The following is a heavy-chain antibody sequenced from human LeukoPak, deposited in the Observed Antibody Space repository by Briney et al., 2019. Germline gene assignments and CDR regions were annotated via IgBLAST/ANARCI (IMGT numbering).Heavy chain of an antibody. J-gene: IGHJ4*02. CDR3: TRGVTYFDY. V-gene: IGHV3-74*01. CDR2: INSDGSST. D-gene: IGHD4-23*01. Sequence: PGGSLRLSCAASGFTFSNYWMHWVRQAPGKGLVWVSRINSDGSSTSYADSVKGRFTISRDNAKNTLYLQMNSLTAEDTAVYYCTRGVTYFDYWGQGTLVTVSS. CDR1: GFTFSNYW.